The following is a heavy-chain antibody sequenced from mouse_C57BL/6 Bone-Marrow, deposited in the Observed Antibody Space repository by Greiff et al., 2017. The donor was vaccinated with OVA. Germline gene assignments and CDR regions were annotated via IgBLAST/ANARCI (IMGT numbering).Heavy chain of an antibody. D-gene: IGHD2-3*01. CDR1: GFNIKDDY. J-gene: IGHJ3*01. CDR3: TTLMITY. CDR2: IDPENGDT. V-gene: IGHV14-4*01. Sequence: EVKLQESGAELVRPGASVKLSCTASGFNIKDDYMHWVKQRPEQGLEWIGWIDPENGDTEYASKFQGKATITADTSSNTAYLQLSSLTSEDTAVYYCTTLMITYWGQGTLVTVSA.